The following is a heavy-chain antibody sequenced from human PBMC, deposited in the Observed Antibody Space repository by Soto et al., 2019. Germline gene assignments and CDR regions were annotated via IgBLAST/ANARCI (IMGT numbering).Heavy chain of an antibody. J-gene: IGHJ1*01. V-gene: IGHV2-5*02. Sequence: QITLMESGPPLVKPTQTLTLTCTFSGFSLSTSGVGVGWIRQPPGKALEWLALIYWDDAKRYSPSLKSRLTITKXXSXTXXVFTMTNMDPVDTATYFCAHSRPATGYTLAEYFQHWGQGTLVTVSS. CDR3: AHSRPATGYTLAEYFQH. D-gene: IGHD3-9*01. CDR2: IYWDDAK. CDR1: GFSLSTSGVG.